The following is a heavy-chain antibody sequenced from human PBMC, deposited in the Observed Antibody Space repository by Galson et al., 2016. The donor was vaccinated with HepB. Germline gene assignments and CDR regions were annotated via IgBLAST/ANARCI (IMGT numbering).Heavy chain of an antibody. CDR2: IIPIFGTA. CDR1: GGTFNNYG. J-gene: IGHJ6*03. V-gene: IGHV1-69*13. CDR3: ASNSYYYDYMDV. D-gene: IGHD1-1*01. Sequence: SVKVSCKASGGTFNNYGISWVRQAPGQGLEWMGGIIPIFGTANYTQRFQGRVTITADESMSTVYMELSRLSSEDTAVYFCASNSYYYDYMDVWGRGTTVTVSS.